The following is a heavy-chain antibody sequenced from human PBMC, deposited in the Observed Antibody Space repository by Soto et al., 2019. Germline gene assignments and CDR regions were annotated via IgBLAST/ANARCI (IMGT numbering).Heavy chain of an antibody. J-gene: IGHJ6*03. CDR2: ISGSGGST. CDR3: ANPPPIGELFGYYYYYMDV. Sequence: EVQLLESGGGLVQPGGSLRLSCAASGFTFSSYAMSWVRQAPGKGLEWVSAISGSGGSTYYADSVKGRFTISRDNSKNTLYLQMNSLRAEDTAVYYCANPPPIGELFGYYYYYMDVWGKGTTVTVSS. CDR1: GFTFSSYA. D-gene: IGHD3-10*01. V-gene: IGHV3-23*01.